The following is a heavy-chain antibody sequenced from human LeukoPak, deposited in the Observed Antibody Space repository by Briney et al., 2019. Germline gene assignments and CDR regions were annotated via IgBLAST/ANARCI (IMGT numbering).Heavy chain of an antibody. V-gene: IGHV3-21*01. J-gene: IGHJ2*01. CDR2: ISTSSSYI. CDR3: ARARYHWYFDL. CDR1: GFIFSNYA. D-gene: IGHD1-14*01. Sequence: GGSLRLSCAASGFIFSNYAMNWVRQAPGKGLEWVSSISTSSSYIYYADSVKGRFTFSRDNAKNSLYLQMNSLRAEDTAVYYCARARYHWYFDLWGRGTLVTVS.